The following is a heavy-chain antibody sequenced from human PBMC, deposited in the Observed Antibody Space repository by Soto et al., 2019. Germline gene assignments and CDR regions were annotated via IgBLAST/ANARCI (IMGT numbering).Heavy chain of an antibody. D-gene: IGHD3-22*01. J-gene: IGHJ5*02. CDR3: ARDRLSMVVVVMGSFDP. V-gene: IGHV3-11*01. Sequence: QVQLVESGGALVKPGGSLRLSCAASGFSFRDYYMSWIRQAPGKGLEWNSYISGSGNTIYYADCVKGRFIISRDNAKNSLFLQMNSLRADGSAVYYCARDRLSMVVVVMGSFDPWGQGTLVTVSS. CDR2: ISGSGNTI. CDR1: GFSFRDYY.